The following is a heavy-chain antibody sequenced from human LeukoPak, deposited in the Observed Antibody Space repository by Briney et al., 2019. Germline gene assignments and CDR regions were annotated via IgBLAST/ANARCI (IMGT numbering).Heavy chain of an antibody. Sequence: GRSLRLSCAGSGYSFDEYAMHWVRQAPGKGLEWVSGINWKSDKIGYADSVKGRFTISRDNSKNSLYLQMNSLRVEDTALYYCAKDRYCTSSSCLIDYWGQGTMVTVSS. CDR3: AKDRYCTSSSCLIDY. CDR2: INWKSDKI. CDR1: GYSFDEYA. V-gene: IGHV3-9*01. D-gene: IGHD2-2*01. J-gene: IGHJ4*02.